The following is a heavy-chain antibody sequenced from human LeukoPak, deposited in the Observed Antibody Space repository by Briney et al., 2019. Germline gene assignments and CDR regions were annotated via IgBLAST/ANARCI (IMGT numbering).Heavy chain of an antibody. Sequence: PGGSLRLSCAASGFTFSSYGMHWVRQAPGKGLGWVAVIWYDGSNKYYADSVKGRFTISRDNSTNTLYLQMNRLRAKDTAVYLCARERGAYNVPRHFDYWGQGTLVTVSS. V-gene: IGHV3-33*01. CDR2: IWYDGSNK. CDR3: ARERGAYNVPRHFDY. J-gene: IGHJ4*02. D-gene: IGHD5/OR15-5a*01. CDR1: GFTFSSYG.